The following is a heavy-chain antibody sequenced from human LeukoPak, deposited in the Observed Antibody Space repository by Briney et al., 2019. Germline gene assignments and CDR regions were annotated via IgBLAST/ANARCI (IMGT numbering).Heavy chain of an antibody. V-gene: IGHV4-4*07. Sequence: SETLSLTCTVSGGSISSYYWSWIRQPAGKGLEWIGRIYTSGSTNYNPSLKSRVTMSVDTSKNQFSLKLSSVTAADTAVYSCARGDGSNWSYDAFDIWGQGTMVTVSS. CDR2: IYTSGST. CDR1: GGSISSYY. CDR3: ARGDGSNWSYDAFDI. J-gene: IGHJ3*02. D-gene: IGHD6-13*01.